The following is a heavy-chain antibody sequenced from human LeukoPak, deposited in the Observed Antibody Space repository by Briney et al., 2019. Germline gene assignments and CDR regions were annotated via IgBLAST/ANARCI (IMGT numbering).Heavy chain of an antibody. CDR3: ARDRIGYFDWLFSLVY. Sequence: PGGSLRLSCAASGFTFSSYAMHWVRQAPGKGLEWVAVISYDGSNKYYADSVKGRFTISRDNSKNTLYLQTNSLRAEDTAVYYCARDRIGYFDWLFSLVYWGQGTLVTVSS. CDR2: ISYDGSNK. CDR1: GFTFSSYA. V-gene: IGHV3-30-3*01. J-gene: IGHJ4*02. D-gene: IGHD3-9*01.